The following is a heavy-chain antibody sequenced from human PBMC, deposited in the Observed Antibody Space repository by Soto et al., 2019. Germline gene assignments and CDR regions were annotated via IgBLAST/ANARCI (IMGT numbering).Heavy chain of an antibody. J-gene: IGHJ6*02. CDR1: GFTFSSYA. D-gene: IGHD5-18*01. CDR3: AKDRVGYSYPYGMDV. CDR2: ISGSGGST. V-gene: IGHV3-23*01. Sequence: GGSLRLSCAASGFTFSSYAISWVRQAPGKGLEWVSAISGSGGSTYYADSVKGRFTISRDNSQNTLDLTMNSVRTEVTSVYYCAKDRVGYSYPYGMDVWGQGTTVTVSS.